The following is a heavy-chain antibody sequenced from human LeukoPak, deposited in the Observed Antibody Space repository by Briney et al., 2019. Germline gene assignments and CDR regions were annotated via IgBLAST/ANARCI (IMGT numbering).Heavy chain of an antibody. CDR2: IDPSDSYT. D-gene: IGHD3-10*01. CDR3: ARQHGSGSYYSRAIDY. J-gene: IGHJ4*02. Sequence: GASLKICCKGPGSSITSYWITLLRHMPGKLLEWMGRIDPSDSYTNYSPSFQGHVTISADKSISTAYLQWSSLKASDTAMYYCARQHGSGSYYSRAIDYWGQGTLVTVSS. V-gene: IGHV5-10-1*01. CDR1: GSSITSYW.